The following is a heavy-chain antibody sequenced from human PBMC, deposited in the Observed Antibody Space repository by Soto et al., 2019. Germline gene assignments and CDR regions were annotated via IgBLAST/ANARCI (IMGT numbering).Heavy chain of an antibody. CDR1: GFTVSSNY. CDR3: ARDRYSYGWNLGYYYYGMDV. J-gene: IGHJ6*02. D-gene: IGHD5-18*01. Sequence: EVQLVESGGGLIQPGGSLRLSCAASGFTVSSNYMSWVRQAPGKGLERVPVIYSGGSTYYADSVKGRFTISRDNSKNTLYLQMNSLRAEDTAVYYCARDRYSYGWNLGYYYYGMDVWGQGTTVTVSS. V-gene: IGHV3-53*01. CDR2: IYSGGST.